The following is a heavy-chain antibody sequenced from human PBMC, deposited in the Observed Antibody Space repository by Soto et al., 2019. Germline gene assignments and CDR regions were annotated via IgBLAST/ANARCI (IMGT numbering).Heavy chain of an antibody. CDR3: AKSFKAPRFLEWLSAHDSYYYYGMDV. V-gene: IGHV3-23*01. CDR2: ISGSGGST. Sequence: GGSLRLSCAASGFTFSSYAMSWVRQAPGKGLEWVSAISGSGGSTYYADSVKGRFTISRDNSKNTLYLQMNSLRAEDTAVYYCAKSFKAPRFLEWLSAHDSYYYYGMDVWGQGTTVTVSS. CDR1: GFTFSSYA. J-gene: IGHJ6*02. D-gene: IGHD3-3*01.